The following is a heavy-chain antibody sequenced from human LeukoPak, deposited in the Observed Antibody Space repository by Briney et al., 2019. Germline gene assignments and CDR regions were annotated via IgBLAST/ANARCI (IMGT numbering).Heavy chain of an antibody. CDR3: ARRSKNGYFLDS. Sequence: PSETLSLTCIVSGTSMSGYYWTWIRQPPGKGLEWIGHTFSSGATTYNPSLKSRVTISVDTSRSQFSLNLSSVTAADTAVYSCARRSKNGYFLDSWGQGIVDTVSS. CDR1: GTSMSGYY. J-gene: IGHJ1*01. V-gene: IGHV4-4*09. D-gene: IGHD5-24*01. CDR2: TFSSGAT.